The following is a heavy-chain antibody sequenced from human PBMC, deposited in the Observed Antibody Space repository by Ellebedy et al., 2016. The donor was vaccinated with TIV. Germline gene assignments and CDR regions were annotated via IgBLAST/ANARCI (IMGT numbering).Heavy chain of an antibody. Sequence: GGSLRLSXAASGFTFSSYNMNWVRQAPGKGLEWISYISISSSAIYYADSVKGRFTSSRDNAQNSLYLQMNSLRAEDTAVYYCARGVDYGFDYWGQGTLVTVSS. CDR3: ARGVDYGFDY. CDR1: GFTFSSYN. CDR2: ISISSSAI. D-gene: IGHD4-17*01. V-gene: IGHV3-48*04. J-gene: IGHJ4*02.